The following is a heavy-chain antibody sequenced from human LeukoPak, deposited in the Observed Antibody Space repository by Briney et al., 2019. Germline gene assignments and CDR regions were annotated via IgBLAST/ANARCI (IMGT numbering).Heavy chain of an antibody. CDR1: GFTVSSNY. V-gene: IGHV3-66*01. CDR3: ARGEFRYYFDY. D-gene: IGHD2-21*01. CDR2: IYSGGST. Sequence: GGSLRLSCAASGFTVSSNYMTWVRQAPGKGLEWVSVIYSGGSTYYADSVKGRFTISRDNSKNTLYLQMDSLRAEDTAVYYCARGEFRYYFDYWGQGTLVTVSS. J-gene: IGHJ4*02.